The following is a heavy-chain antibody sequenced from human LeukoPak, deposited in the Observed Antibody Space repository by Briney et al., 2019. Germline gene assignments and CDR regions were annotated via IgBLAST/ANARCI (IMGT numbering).Heavy chain of an antibody. J-gene: IGHJ6*03. Sequence: PSQTLSLTCTVSGGSISSSSYYWGWIRQPPGKGLEWIGSIYYSGSTYYNPSLKSRVTISVDTSKNQFSLKLSSVTAADTAVYYCARTYYDILTAYYYYYMDVWGKGTTVTVSS. D-gene: IGHD3-9*01. CDR3: ARTYYDILTAYYYYYMDV. CDR1: GGSISSSSYY. CDR2: IYYSGST. V-gene: IGHV4-39*07.